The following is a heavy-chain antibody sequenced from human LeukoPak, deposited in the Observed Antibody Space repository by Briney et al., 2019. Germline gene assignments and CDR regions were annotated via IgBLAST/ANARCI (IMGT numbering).Heavy chain of an antibody. V-gene: IGHV3-21*01. CDR1: GFTFSTYS. Sequence: GGSLRLSCAASGFTFSTYSMNCVRQAPGKGLEWVSSISSSSGFIYYADSVKGRFTISRDNAKNSLYLQMNSLRAEDTAVYYCARVRSSSQTYAFDIWGQGTMVTVSP. CDR3: ARVRSSSQTYAFDI. J-gene: IGHJ3*02. CDR2: ISSSSGFI. D-gene: IGHD2-2*01.